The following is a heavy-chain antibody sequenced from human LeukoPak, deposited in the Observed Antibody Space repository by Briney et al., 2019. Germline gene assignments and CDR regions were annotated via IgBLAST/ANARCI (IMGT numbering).Heavy chain of an antibody. Sequence: GGSLRLSCAASGFTFSSYWMHWVRQAPGKGLVWVSRINSDGSSTSYADSVKGRFTIPRDNAKNTLYLQMNSLRAEDTAVYYCARAGQTYYYDSSGYYFLDYWGQGTLVTISS. CDR2: INSDGSST. CDR1: GFTFSSYW. CDR3: ARAGQTYYYDSSGYYFLDY. V-gene: IGHV3-74*01. D-gene: IGHD3-22*01. J-gene: IGHJ4*02.